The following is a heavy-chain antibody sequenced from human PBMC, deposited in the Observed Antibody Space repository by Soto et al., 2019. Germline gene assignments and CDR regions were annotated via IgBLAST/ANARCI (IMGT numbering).Heavy chain of an antibody. J-gene: IGHJ2*01. V-gene: IGHV1-46*01. CDR2: INPSGGST. CDR1: GYTFTYYY. CDR3: ARVQGTTGTTNLYWYFDL. Sequence: QVQLVQSGAEVKKPGASVRVSCKASGYTFTYYYMHWVRQAPGQGLEWMGIINPSGGSTNYAQKFQGRVTMTRDTSTSTVYMELSSLRSDDTAVYYCARVQGTTGTTNLYWYFDLRGRGTLVTVSS. D-gene: IGHD1-1*01.